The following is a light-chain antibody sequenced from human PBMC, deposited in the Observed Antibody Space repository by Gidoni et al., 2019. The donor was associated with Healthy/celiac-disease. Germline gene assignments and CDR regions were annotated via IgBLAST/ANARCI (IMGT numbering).Light chain of an antibody. J-gene: IGKJ1*01. CDR3: QQYGSSPWT. CDR2: GAS. Sequence: DIVLTQSPGTLASSPGARATLSCRASQSVSSSYLAWYKQKPGQAPRLLIYGASSRATGIPDRFSGSGSGTDFTLTISRLEPEDFAVYYCQQYGSSPWTFGQGTKVEIK. CDR1: QSVSSSY. V-gene: IGKV3-20*01.